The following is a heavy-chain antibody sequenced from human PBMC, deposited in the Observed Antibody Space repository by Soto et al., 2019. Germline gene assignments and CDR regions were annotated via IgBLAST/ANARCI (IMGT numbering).Heavy chain of an antibody. Sequence: LRLSCAASGFTFSDSTMHWVRQASGKGLEWLGHIKNKPNNYPTAYAASVKGRFTISRDDSRNSAYLQMNSLTAEETAIYYCTRQSARLKDWFDPWGQGTLVTVSS. V-gene: IGHV3-73*01. CDR3: TRQSARLKDWFDP. CDR1: GFTFSDST. J-gene: IGHJ5*02. CDR2: IKNKPNNYPT.